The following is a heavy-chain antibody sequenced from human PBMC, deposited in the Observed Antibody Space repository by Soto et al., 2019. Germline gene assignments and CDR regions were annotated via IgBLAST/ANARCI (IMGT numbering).Heavy chain of an antibody. CDR1: GGSISSGGYY. Sequence: QVQLQESGPGLVKPSQTLSLTCTVSGGSISSGGYYWSWIRQHPGKGLEWIGYIYYSGGTYYNPSLKSRFTRSVDTSKNQFSLKLSSVTAADTAVYYCARAGLELDCSGGSCYWFDPWGQGTLVTVSS. CDR3: ARAGLELDCSGGSCYWFDP. J-gene: IGHJ5*02. CDR2: IYYSGGT. D-gene: IGHD2-15*01. V-gene: IGHV4-31*03.